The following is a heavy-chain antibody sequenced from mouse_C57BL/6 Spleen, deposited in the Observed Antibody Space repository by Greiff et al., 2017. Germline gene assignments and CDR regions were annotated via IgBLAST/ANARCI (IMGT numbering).Heavy chain of an antibody. CDR1: GFSFNTYA. D-gene: IGHD1-1*01. J-gene: IGHJ1*03. V-gene: IGHV10-1*01. CDR3: VRVYYGSSYWYVDV. CDR2: IRSKSNNYAT. Sequence: EVHLVESGGGLVQPKGSLKLSCAASGFSFNTYAMNWVRQAPGKGLEWVARIRSKSNNYATYYADSVKDRFTISRDDSESMLYLQMNNLKTEDTAMYYCVRVYYGSSYWYVDVWGTGTTVTVSS.